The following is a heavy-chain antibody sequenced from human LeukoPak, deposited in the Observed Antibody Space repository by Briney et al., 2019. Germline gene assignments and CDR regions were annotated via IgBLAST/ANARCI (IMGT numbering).Heavy chain of an antibody. V-gene: IGHV3-23*01. CDR1: EFTVSSNY. Sequence: GGSLRLSCAASEFTVSSNYMNWVRQAPGKGLEWVSTISSGGGIIYYVDSVKGRFTISRDNSKNTLYLQMDSLRAEDTAVYYCAKHRNSGRYPYFDYWGQGTLVTVSS. CDR3: AKHRNSGRYPYFDY. D-gene: IGHD1-26*01. CDR2: ISSGGGII. J-gene: IGHJ4*02.